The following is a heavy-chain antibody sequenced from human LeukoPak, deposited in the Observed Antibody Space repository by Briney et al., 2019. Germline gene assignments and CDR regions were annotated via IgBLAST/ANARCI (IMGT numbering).Heavy chain of an antibody. CDR2: ISSSGSTI. V-gene: IGHV3-11*01. D-gene: IGHD5-24*01. CDR1: GFTFSDYY. CDR3: ARGVRLHLLQHYYYMDV. Sequence: GGPLRLSCAASGFTFSDYYMSWIRQAPGKGLEWVSYISSSGSTIYYADSVKGRFTISRDNAKNSLYLQMNSLRAEDTAVYYCARGVRLHLLQHYYYMDVWGKGTTVTVSS. J-gene: IGHJ6*03.